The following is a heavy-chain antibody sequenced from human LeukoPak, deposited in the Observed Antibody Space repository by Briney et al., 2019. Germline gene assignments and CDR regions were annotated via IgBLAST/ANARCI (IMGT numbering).Heavy chain of an antibody. V-gene: IGHV3-23*01. J-gene: IGHJ4*02. CDR2: ISGSGGST. D-gene: IGHD3-3*01. Sequence: PGGSLRLSCAASGFTFSSYAMSWVRQAPGKGLEWVSAISGSGGSTYYADSVKGRFTISRDNSKNTLYLQMNSLRAEDTAVYYCAKDTQYYDFWSGYYEPKYYFDYWGQGTLVTVSS. CDR3: AKDTQYYDFWSGYYEPKYYFDY. CDR1: GFTFSSYA.